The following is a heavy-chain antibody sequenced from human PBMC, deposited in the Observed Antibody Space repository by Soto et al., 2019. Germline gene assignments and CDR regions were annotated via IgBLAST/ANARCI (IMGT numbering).Heavy chain of an antibody. CDR3: ARHVYCSGGSCYPNPLDY. CDR2: IYYSGST. D-gene: IGHD2-15*01. V-gene: IGHV4-39*01. Sequence: PSETLSLTCTVSGGSISSSSYYWGWIRQPPGKGLEWIGSIYYSGSTYYNPSLKSRVTISVDTSKNQFSLKLSSVTAADTAVYYCARHVYCSGGSCYPNPLDYWGQGTLVTVSS. CDR1: GGSISSSSYY. J-gene: IGHJ4*02.